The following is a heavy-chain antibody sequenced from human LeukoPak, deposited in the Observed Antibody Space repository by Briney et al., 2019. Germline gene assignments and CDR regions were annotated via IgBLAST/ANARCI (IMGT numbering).Heavy chain of an antibody. D-gene: IGHD2-8*01. Sequence: SETLSLTCTVSGGSISSYYWSWIRQPPGKGPEWIGEINHSGSTNYNPSLKSRVTTSVDTSKNQFSLKLSSVTAADTAVYYCARGGLMVYAVRVQNDAFDIWGQGTMVTVSS. J-gene: IGHJ3*02. CDR1: GGSISSYY. V-gene: IGHV4-34*01. CDR3: ARGGLMVYAVRVQNDAFDI. CDR2: INHSGST.